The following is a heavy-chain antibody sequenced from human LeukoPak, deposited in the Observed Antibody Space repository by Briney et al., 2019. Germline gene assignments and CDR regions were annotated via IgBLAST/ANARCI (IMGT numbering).Heavy chain of an antibody. D-gene: IGHD3-10*01. CDR2: IYSGGDT. Sequence: GGSLRLSCAASGFTVSSNYMSWVRQAPGRGLEWVSVIYSGGDTRYADSVKGRLTTSRDNSKNTLYLQMNSLRAEDTALYYCARERGRGVISPYFDQWGQGTLVTVSS. CDR3: ARERGRGVISPYFDQ. V-gene: IGHV3-66*01. J-gene: IGHJ4*02. CDR1: GFTVSSNY.